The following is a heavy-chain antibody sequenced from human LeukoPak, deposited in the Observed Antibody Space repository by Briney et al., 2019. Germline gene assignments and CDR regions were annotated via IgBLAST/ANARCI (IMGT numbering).Heavy chain of an antibody. CDR2: IYHSGST. V-gene: IGHV4-30-2*01. J-gene: IGHJ3*02. D-gene: IGHD6-6*01. CDR1: GGSISSGGYS. CDR3: ARAAHAFDI. Sequence: PSQTLSLTCAGSGGSISSGGYSWSWIRQPPGKGLEWIGYIYHSGSTYYNPSLKSRVTISVDRSKNQFSLKLSSVTTADTAVYYCARAAHAFDIWGQGTMVTVSS.